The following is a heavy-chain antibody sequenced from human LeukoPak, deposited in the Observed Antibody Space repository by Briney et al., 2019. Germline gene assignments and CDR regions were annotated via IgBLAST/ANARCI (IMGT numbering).Heavy chain of an antibody. J-gene: IGHJ3*02. CDR3: ARLVRDYVWGSYAKDDAFDI. V-gene: IGHV4-39*01. CDR2: IYYSGST. D-gene: IGHD3-16*01. CDR1: GGSTTSSSYY. Sequence: SETLSLTCTVSGGSTTSSSYYWGWIRQPPGKGLEWIGCIYYSGSTYYNPSLKSRVTISVDTSKNQFSLKLSSVTVADTAVYYCARLVRDYVWGSYAKDDAFDIWGQGTMVTVSS.